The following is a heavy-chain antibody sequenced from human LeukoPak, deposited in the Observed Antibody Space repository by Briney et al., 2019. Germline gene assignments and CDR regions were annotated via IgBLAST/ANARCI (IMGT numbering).Heavy chain of an antibody. D-gene: IGHD3-10*01. Sequence: GGSLRLSCAASGFSLSDYWMSWVRQAPGKGLEWVANMNEDGDDKNYVDSVKGRFTISRDNSKNTLYLQMNSLRVEDTAIYYCAFARGGSESWFGYWGQGTLVTVSS. CDR1: GFSLSDYW. J-gene: IGHJ4*02. V-gene: IGHV3-7*03. CDR3: AFARGGSESWFGY. CDR2: MNEDGDDK.